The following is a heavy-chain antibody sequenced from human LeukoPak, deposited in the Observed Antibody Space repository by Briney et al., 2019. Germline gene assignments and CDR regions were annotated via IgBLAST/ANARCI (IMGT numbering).Heavy chain of an antibody. D-gene: IGHD5-18*01. V-gene: IGHV4-59*11. CDR1: GGSNCRHY. J-gene: IGHJ4*02. CDR3: ARGWGVYNYGYFDY. Sequence: SETLSLTCTLSGGSNCRHYWTWIRQPPGKGLEWIGFIYYTGSTNYNPSLKSRVTISVDTSKDQFSLKLTSVTAADTAVYYCARGWGVYNYGYFDYWRQETLVTVSS. CDR2: IYYTGST.